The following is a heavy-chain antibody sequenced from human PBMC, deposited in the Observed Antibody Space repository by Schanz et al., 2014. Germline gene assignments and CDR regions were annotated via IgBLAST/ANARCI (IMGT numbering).Heavy chain of an antibody. J-gene: IGHJ4*02. CDR3: ARAPGANASPYYFDY. Sequence: EVQLVESGGGLVQPRGSLRLSCAASGFTFSNYSMYWVRQAPGKGLEWVSGISWNSYSLLYADSVQGRFTISRDNAKNSLYLQMNSLRHDDTAFYYCARAPGANASPYYFDYWGQGSLXTVSS. CDR1: GFTFSNYS. D-gene: IGHD2-8*01. V-gene: IGHV3-9*01. CDR2: ISWNSYSL.